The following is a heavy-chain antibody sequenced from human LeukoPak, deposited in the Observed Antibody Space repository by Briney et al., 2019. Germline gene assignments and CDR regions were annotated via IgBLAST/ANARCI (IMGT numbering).Heavy chain of an antibody. V-gene: IGHV4-39*02. CDR1: GGSISSSSYY. D-gene: IGHD2-21*02. CDR3: ARDIVVVTDIYFDH. Sequence: SETLSLTCTVSGGSISSSSYYWGWIRQPPGKGLEWIGSIYYSGSTYYNPSLKSRVTISVDTSKNQFSLKLSSVTAADTAVYYCARDIVVVTDIYFDHWGQGTLVTVSS. CDR2: IYYSGST. J-gene: IGHJ4*02.